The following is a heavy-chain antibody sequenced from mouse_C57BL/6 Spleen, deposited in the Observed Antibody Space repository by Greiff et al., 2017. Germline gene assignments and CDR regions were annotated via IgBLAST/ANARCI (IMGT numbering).Heavy chain of an antibody. CDR2: IHPNSGST. Sequence: QVQLQQPGAELVKPGASVKLSCKASGYTFTSYWMHWVKLRPGQGLEWIGMIHPNSGSTNYNEKFKSKATLTVDKSSSTAYMQLSSLTSEDSAVYYCARDTTVVEGNFDYWGQGTTLTVSS. J-gene: IGHJ2*01. CDR3: ARDTTVVEGNFDY. CDR1: GYTFTSYW. V-gene: IGHV1-64*01. D-gene: IGHD1-1*01.